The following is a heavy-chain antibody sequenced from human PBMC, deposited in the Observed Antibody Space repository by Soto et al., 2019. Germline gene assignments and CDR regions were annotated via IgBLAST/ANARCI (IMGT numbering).Heavy chain of an antibody. J-gene: IGHJ5*02. CDR3: ATRPPQIVVTLLPFPS. CDR1: GDSINSHY. CDR2: IYYSGST. V-gene: IGHV4-59*11. D-gene: IGHD2-15*01. Sequence: SETLSLTCGVSGDSINSHYWSWIRQPPGKGLEWIGFIYYSGSTKYNPFLKSRVTISVDKPNNQFSLKLGSMTGADTAVYYCATRPPQIVVTLLPFPSWGQGTPVTVSS.